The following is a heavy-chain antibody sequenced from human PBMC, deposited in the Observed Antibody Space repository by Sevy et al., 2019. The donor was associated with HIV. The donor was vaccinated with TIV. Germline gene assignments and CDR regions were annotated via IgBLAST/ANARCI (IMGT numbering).Heavy chain of an antibody. D-gene: IGHD3-3*01. J-gene: IGHJ4*02. Sequence: GGSLRLSCAASGFIVSSNYMTWVRQAPGMGLEWIGRIKSKTDGGTTDYAAPVKSRFTISRDDSKNTLYLQMNSLKTEDTAVYYCTTKHGFWSGYYYFDYWGQGTLVTVSS. CDR1: GFIVSSNY. CDR3: TTKHGFWSGYYYFDY. CDR2: IKSKTDGGTT. V-gene: IGHV3-15*01.